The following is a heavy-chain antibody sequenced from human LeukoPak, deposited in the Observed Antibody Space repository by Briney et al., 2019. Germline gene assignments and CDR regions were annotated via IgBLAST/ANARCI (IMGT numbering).Heavy chain of an antibody. V-gene: IGHV3-21*01. CDR3: ARGQRGYCSSTSCENFDY. Sequence: GGSLRLSCAASGFTFSSYSMNWVCQAPGKGLEWVSSISSSSSYIYYADSVKGRFTISRDNAKNSLYLQMNSLRAEDTAVYYCARGQRGYCSSTSCENFDYWGQGTLVTVSS. J-gene: IGHJ4*02. CDR2: ISSSSSYI. D-gene: IGHD2-2*01. CDR1: GFTFSSYS.